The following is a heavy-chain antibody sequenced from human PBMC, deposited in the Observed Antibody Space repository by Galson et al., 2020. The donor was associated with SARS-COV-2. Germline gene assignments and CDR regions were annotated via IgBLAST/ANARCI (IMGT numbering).Heavy chain of an antibody. CDR1: GGSLSGHH. J-gene: IGHJ6*03. D-gene: IGHD6-13*01. V-gene: IGHV4-34*01. CDR2: IDQSGST. Sequence: SETLSLTCAISGGSLSGHHWSWIRQPPGKGLQWIGEIDQSGSTSYKSSLKSRLTIPLDTSKNQFSLKLKSVTAADTALYFCARGRRDTSSWYTGYYYYYMDVWGKGTTV. CDR3: ARGRRDTSSWYTGYYYYYMDV.